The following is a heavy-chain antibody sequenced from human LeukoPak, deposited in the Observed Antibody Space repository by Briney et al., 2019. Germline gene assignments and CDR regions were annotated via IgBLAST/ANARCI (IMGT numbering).Heavy chain of an antibody. Sequence: PGGSLRLSCAASGFTFSSYSMNWVRQAPGKGLEWVSSISSSSSYIYYADLVEGRFTISRDNAKNSLYLQMNSLRVEDTAIYYCVKVAKYYYGSEAYYFFEHWGQGTPVTASS. CDR1: GFTFSSYS. J-gene: IGHJ4*02. D-gene: IGHD3-10*01. CDR3: VKVAKYYYGSEAYYFFEH. V-gene: IGHV3-21*01. CDR2: ISSSSSYI.